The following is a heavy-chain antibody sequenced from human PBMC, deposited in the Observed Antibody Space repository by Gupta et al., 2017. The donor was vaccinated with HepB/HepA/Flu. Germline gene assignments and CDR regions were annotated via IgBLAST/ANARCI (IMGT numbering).Heavy chain of an antibody. CDR1: GGSISSSNYY. V-gene: IGHV4-39*01. Sequence: QLQLQESCPGLVKPSETLSLTCLVSGGSISSSNYYWGWIRQPPGEGLEWIGSIYSGGSTYYNPSLKSRVTISVDTSKSQFALKLTSMTAADTAIDHCARQSSITGTTSHFDSWGQGTLVTVSS. J-gene: IGHJ4*02. CDR2: IYSGGST. CDR3: ARQSSITGTTSHFDS. D-gene: IGHD1-7*01.